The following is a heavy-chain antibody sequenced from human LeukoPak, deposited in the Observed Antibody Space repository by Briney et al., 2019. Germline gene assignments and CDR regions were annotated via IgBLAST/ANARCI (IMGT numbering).Heavy chain of an antibody. V-gene: IGHV3-7*01. CDR2: IKQDGSEK. CDR3: ARDRIAVAGMGDFDY. D-gene: IGHD6-19*01. CDR1: GFTFSSYW. Sequence: PGGSLRLSCAASGFTFSSYWMSWVRQAPGKGLEWVANIKQDGSEKYYVDSVKGRFTISRDNAKNSLYLQMNSLRAEDTAVYYCARDRIAVAGMGDFDYWGQGTLVTVSS. J-gene: IGHJ4*02.